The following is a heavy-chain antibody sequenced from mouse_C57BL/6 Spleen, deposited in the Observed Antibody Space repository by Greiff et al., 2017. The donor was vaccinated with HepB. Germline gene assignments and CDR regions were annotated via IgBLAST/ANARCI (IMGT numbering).Heavy chain of an antibody. CDR2: IYPGDGDT. Sequence: QVQLKESGPELVKPGASVKISCKASGYAFSSSWMNWVKQRPGKGLEWIGRIYPGDGDTNYNGKFKGKATLTADKSSSTAYMQLSSLTSEDSAVYFCARDYPEYFDYWGQGTTLTVSS. D-gene: IGHD2-4*01. CDR3: ARDYPEYFDY. V-gene: IGHV1-82*01. J-gene: IGHJ2*01. CDR1: GYAFSSSW.